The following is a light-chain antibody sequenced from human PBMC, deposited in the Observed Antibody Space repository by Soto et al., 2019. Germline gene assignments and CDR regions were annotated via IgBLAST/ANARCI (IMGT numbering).Light chain of an antibody. J-gene: IGKJ5*01. CDR2: ADS. V-gene: IGKV3-11*01. CDR3: QQRYNWPIT. CDR1: QSVSGY. Sequence: EIVWTQSPATLSLSPGETAPLSCRASQSVSGYIGWYQQKPGQAPRLLIYADSNRATGIPARFSGSGSGTDFTLTISSLEPEDFSVYYCQQRYNWPITFGQGTRLEIK.